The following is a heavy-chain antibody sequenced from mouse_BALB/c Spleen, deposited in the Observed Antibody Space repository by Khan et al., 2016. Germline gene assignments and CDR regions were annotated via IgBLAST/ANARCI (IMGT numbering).Heavy chain of an antibody. CDR2: ISYSGST. Sequence: EVQLQESGPSLVKPSQTLSLTCSVTGDSITSGYWNWIRKFPGNKLEFMGYISYSGSTYYTPSLKSRISITRDTSKSQYSLQLNSVTTEDTATYYCACYYGHFFDYWGQGTTLTVSS. J-gene: IGHJ2*01. D-gene: IGHD1-1*02. CDR1: GDSITSGY. V-gene: IGHV3-8*02. CDR3: ACYYGHFFDY.